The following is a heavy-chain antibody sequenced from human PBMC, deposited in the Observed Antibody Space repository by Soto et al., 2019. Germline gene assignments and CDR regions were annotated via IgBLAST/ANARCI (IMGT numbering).Heavy chain of an antibody. CDR1: GYSFTSYW. D-gene: IGHD6-13*01. Sequence: GESLKISCKGSGYSFTSYWISWVRQMPGKGLEWMGRIDPSDSYTNYSPSFQGHVTISADKSISTAYLQWSSLKASDTAMYYCARHKAAAAGRYYFDYWGQGTLVTVSS. J-gene: IGHJ4*02. V-gene: IGHV5-10-1*01. CDR2: IDPSDSYT. CDR3: ARHKAAAAGRYYFDY.